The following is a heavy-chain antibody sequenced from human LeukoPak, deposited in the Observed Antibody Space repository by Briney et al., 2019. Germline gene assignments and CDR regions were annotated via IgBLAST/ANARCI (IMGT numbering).Heavy chain of an antibody. D-gene: IGHD6-6*01. CDR3: ARGQRQLVPYYYYYYMDV. CDR2: IIPIFGTA. Sequence: SVKVSCKASGGTFSSYAISWVRQAPGQGLEWMGGIIPIFGTANYAQKFQGRVTITTDESTSTAYMELSSLRSEDTAVYYCARGQRQLVPYYYYYYMDVWGKGTTVTVSS. V-gene: IGHV1-69*05. CDR1: GGTFSSYA. J-gene: IGHJ6*03.